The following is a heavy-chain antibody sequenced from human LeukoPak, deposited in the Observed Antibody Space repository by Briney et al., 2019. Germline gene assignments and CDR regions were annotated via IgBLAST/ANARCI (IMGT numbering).Heavy chain of an antibody. J-gene: IGHJ6*03. Sequence: SGTLSLTCTVSGYSISSGYYWGWIRQPPGKGLEWIGSIYHSGSTYYNPSLKSRVTISVDTSKNQFSLKLSSVTAADTAVYYCARSVRGFYYYYYMDVWGKGTTVTVSS. CDR2: IYHSGST. CDR3: ARSVRGFYYYYYMDV. D-gene: IGHD2/OR15-2a*01. CDR1: GYSISSGYY. V-gene: IGHV4-38-2*02.